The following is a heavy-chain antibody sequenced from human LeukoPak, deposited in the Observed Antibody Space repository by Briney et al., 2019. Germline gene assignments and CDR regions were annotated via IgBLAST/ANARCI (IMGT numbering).Heavy chain of an antibody. Sequence: ASVKVSCKASGYTFTSYDINWVRQATGQGLEWMGWMNPNSGNTGYAQKFQGRVTMTTDTSTSTAYMELRSLRSDDTAVYYCARDPGWLRLGVYFDYWGQGTLVTVSS. CDR3: ARDPGWLRLGVYFDY. D-gene: IGHD3-16*01. CDR2: MNPNSGNT. CDR1: GYTFTSYD. J-gene: IGHJ4*02. V-gene: IGHV1-8*01.